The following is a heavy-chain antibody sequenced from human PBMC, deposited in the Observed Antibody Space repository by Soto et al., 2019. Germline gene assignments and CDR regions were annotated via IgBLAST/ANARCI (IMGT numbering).Heavy chain of an antibody. Sequence: SETLSLTCTVSGGSISHYCWTWIRQPPGKGLEWIGCVYYTGSTDYNPSLKSRVTISVDTSTNQFSLKLSSVTAADTAVYYCARTFKTLENYADYVGSPFDYWGQGALVTVSS. CDR3: ARTFKTLENYADYVGSPFDY. CDR1: GGSISHYC. J-gene: IGHJ4*02. CDR2: VYYTGST. V-gene: IGHV4-59*01. D-gene: IGHD4-17*01.